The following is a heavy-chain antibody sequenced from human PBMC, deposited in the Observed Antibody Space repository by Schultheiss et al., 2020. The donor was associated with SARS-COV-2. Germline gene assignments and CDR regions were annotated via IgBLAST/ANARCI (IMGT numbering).Heavy chain of an antibody. D-gene: IGHD4-17*01. V-gene: IGHV3-13*05. J-gene: IGHJ6*03. CDR3: AKVGGGTTVTPPGYYMDV. CDR1: GFTVSSYG. CDR2: IGTAGDP. Sequence: GGSLRLSCAASGFTVSSYGMHWVRQAPGKGLEWVSAIGTAGDPYYPGSVKGRFTISRDNAKNSLYLQMNSLRAEDTAVYYCAKVGGGTTVTPPGYYMDVWGKGTTVTVSS.